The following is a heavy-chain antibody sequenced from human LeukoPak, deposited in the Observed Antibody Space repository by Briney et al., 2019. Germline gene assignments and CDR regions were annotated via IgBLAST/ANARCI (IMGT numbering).Heavy chain of an antibody. D-gene: IGHD5-24*01. CDR3: ARDNSR. J-gene: IGHJ4*02. Sequence: SQTLSLTCTVSGGPITSGGLSWNWIRQHPGGGLEWIGHFYHTGSTSYSPSLRGRVTISMDTSRNQFSLKVRSVTAADTAVYFCARDNSRWGQGILVTVSS. CDR2: FYHTGST. CDR1: GGPITSGGLS. V-gene: IGHV4-31*03.